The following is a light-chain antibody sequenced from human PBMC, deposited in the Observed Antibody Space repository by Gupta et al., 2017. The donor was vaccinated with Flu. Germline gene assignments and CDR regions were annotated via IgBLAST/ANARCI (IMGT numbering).Light chain of an antibody. J-gene: IGKJ1*01. CDR1: QSIRRY. CDR3: QHSDCTPYT. Sequence: PSSLSASVGYRVTITCRASQSIRRYLNLYQQKPGKAPNLLIYAASTVQSGVPSRFSGSGSETDFTLTSSGQQPEDFATYYCQHSDCTPYTFGQGTKVEI. CDR2: AAS. V-gene: IGKV1-39*01.